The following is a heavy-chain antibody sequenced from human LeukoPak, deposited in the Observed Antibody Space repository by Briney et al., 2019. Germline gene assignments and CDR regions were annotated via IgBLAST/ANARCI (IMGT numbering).Heavy chain of an antibody. J-gene: IGHJ5*02. D-gene: IGHD3-9*01. V-gene: IGHV4-59*01. CDR1: GGSISSYY. CDR2: IYHSGST. Sequence: SETLSLTCTVSGGSISSYYWSWIRQPPGKGLEWIGYIYHSGSTNYNPSLKSRVTISVDTSKNQFSLKLSSVTAADTAVYYCARGGYYDILTGYYNWFDPWGQGTLVTVSS. CDR3: ARGGYYDILTGYYNWFDP.